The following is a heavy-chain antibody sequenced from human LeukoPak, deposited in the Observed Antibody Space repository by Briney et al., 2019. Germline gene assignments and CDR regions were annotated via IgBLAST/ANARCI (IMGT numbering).Heavy chain of an antibody. CDR3: ASDHYFDY. V-gene: IGHV4-59*01. J-gene: IGHJ4*02. Sequence: WETLSLTCTVSGGSISSYYWSWIRQPPGKGLEWIGYIYYSGSTNYNPSLKSRVTISVDTSKNQFSLRLSSVTAADTALYYCASDHYFDYWGQGTLVTVSS. CDR2: IYYSGST. CDR1: GGSISSYY.